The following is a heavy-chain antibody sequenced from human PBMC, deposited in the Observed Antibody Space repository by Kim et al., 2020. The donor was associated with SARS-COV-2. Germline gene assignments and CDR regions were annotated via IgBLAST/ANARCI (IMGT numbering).Heavy chain of an antibody. CDR2: ISSSSSYI. D-gene: IGHD6-13*01. CDR3: ASRLRGAAAGTGAKGRGEYFQH. CDR1: GFTFSSYS. J-gene: IGHJ1*01. Sequence: GGSLRLSCAASGFTFSSYSMNWVRQAPGKGLEWVSSISSSSSYIYYADSVKGRFTISRDNAKNSLYLQMNSLRAEDTAVYYCASRLRGAAAGTGAKGRGEYFQHWGQGTLVTVSS. V-gene: IGHV3-21*01.